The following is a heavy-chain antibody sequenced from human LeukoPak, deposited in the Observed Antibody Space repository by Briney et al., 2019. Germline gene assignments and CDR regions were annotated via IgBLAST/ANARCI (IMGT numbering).Heavy chain of an antibody. D-gene: IGHD3-10*01. Sequence: GGSLRLSCAASGFTFRSYWMSWVRQAPGKGLEWVANINQDRSQKYYVDSVRGRFTISRDNAKSPLFLQMNSLRAEDTAVYYCARDRGYGSGSYYIRVFDYWGQGTLVTVSS. CDR3: ARDRGYGSGSYYIRVFDY. J-gene: IGHJ4*02. V-gene: IGHV3-7*03. CDR2: INQDRSQK. CDR1: GFTFRSYW.